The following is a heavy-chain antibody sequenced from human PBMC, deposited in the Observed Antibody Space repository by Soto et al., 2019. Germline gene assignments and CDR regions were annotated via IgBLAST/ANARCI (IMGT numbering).Heavy chain of an antibody. CDR1: GFPFSTSW. CDR2: IKGDGSQT. D-gene: IGHD1-26*01. Sequence: EVQLVQSGGGLVQPGGSLRLSCAASGFPFSTSWMDWVRQAPGKGLEWVANIKGDGSQTSYVDSVKGRFTVSRDNAENALFLQMNSLRVEDTAVYFCSWSLNYWGQGILVTVPS. CDR3: SWSLNY. V-gene: IGHV3-7*01. J-gene: IGHJ4*02.